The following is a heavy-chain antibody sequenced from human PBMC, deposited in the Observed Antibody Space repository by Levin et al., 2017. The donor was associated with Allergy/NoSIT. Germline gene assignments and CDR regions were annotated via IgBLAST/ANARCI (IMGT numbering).Heavy chain of an antibody. V-gene: IGHV3-23*01. J-gene: IGHJ5*01. CDR3: STHWGKVRGGDS. CDR2: ISDSGTIT. CDR1: GFAFSAYA. Sequence: GGSLRLSCAASGFAFSAYAMKWIRQAPGKGLEWVSMISDSGTITRYADSLKGRFTISRDNSKNTVFLQMNNLRAEDTAIYYCSTHWGKVRGGDSWGQGSLVTVSS. D-gene: IGHD3-10*01.